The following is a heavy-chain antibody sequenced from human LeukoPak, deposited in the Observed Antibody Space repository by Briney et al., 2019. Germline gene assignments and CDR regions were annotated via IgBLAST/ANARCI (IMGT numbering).Heavy chain of an antibody. CDR1: GFTFTHAW. V-gene: IGHV3-15*01. CDR3: TTDLGITMIRGVIVS. J-gene: IGHJ4*02. CDR2: IKSKADGETT. D-gene: IGHD3-10*01. Sequence: PGGSLRLSCAASGFTFTHAWMTWVRQAPGKGLEWVGRIKSKADGETTDYAAPVKGRFFMSRDDSKATLYLQMNCLETEDTAVYYCTTDLGITMIRGVIVSWGQGTLVTVSS.